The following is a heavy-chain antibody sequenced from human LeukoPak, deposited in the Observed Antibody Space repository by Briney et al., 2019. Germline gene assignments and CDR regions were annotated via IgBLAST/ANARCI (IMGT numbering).Heavy chain of an antibody. D-gene: IGHD2-15*01. J-gene: IGHJ6*03. CDR3: AKDQSLPRYCSGGSCYPNYYYYYYMDV. CDR1: GFTFSTYW. Sequence: GGSLRLSCAASGFTFSTYWMHWVRQVPGKGLVWVSRISSDGANANYADSVKGRFTISRDNAKNTLYLQMNSLRAEDTAVYYCAKDQSLPRYCSGGSCYPNYYYYYYMDVWGKGTTVTISS. V-gene: IGHV3-74*01. CDR2: ISSDGANA.